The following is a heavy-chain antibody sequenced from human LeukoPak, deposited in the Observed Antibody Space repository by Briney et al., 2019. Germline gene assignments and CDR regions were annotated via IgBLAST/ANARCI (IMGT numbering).Heavy chain of an antibody. J-gene: IGHJ4*02. D-gene: IGHD4-17*01. CDR1: GFTFSSYS. Sequence: GGSLRLSCAASGFTFSSYSMNWVRQAPGKGLEWVLSISSSSSYIYYADSVKGRFTISRDNAKNSLYLQMNSLRAEDTAVYYCARDLGDYAFDYWGQGTLVTVSS. CDR3: ARDLGDYAFDY. V-gene: IGHV3-21*01. CDR2: ISSSSSYI.